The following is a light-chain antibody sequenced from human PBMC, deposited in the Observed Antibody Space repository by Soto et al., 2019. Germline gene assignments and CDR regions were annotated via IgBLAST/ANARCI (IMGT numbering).Light chain of an antibody. Sequence: EIVLTQSPATLSLSPGESATLSCRASQSVSSDLAWYQQRPGQAPRLLIYDASNRATGIPARFSGSGSGTDFTLTISSLEPEDFAVYYCQQRSSWPVTFGQGTTLEIK. CDR2: DAS. V-gene: IGKV3-11*01. CDR1: QSVSSD. J-gene: IGKJ2*01. CDR3: QQRSSWPVT.